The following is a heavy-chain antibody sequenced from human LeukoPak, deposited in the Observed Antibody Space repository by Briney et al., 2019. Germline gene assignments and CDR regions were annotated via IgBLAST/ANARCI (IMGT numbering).Heavy chain of an antibody. CDR3: ATYRQVLLPFES. V-gene: IGHV3-23*01. CDR2: IFPSGGEI. CDR1: GFTFSTFA. J-gene: IGHJ4*02. Sequence: GGSLRLSCAASGFTFSTFAMIWVRQPPEKGLEWVSSIFPSGGEIHYADSVRGRFTSSRDNSKSTLSLQMNSLRAEDTAIYYCATYRQVLLPFESWGQGTLVTVSS. D-gene: IGHD2-8*02.